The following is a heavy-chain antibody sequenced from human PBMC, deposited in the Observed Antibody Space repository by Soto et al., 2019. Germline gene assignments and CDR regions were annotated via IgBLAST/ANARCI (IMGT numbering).Heavy chain of an antibody. V-gene: IGHV1-69*12. Sequence: QVQLVQSGAEVKKPGSSVKVSCKASGGTFSSYAISWVRQAPGQGLEWMGGIIPIFGTANYAQKFQGRVTITADESTSTAYLELSSLRSEDTAVYYCASLSMMAAGTHWYFDLWGRGTLVTVSS. CDR3: ASLSMMAAGTHWYFDL. J-gene: IGHJ2*01. CDR2: IIPIFGTA. CDR1: GGTFSSYA. D-gene: IGHD3-22*01.